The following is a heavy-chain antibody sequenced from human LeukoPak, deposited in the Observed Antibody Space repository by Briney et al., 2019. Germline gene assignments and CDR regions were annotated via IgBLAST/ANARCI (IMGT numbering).Heavy chain of an antibody. Sequence: SETLSLTCTVSGYSISSGYYWGWIRQPPGKGLEWIGSIYHSGSTYYNPSLKSRVTISVDTSKNQFSLKLSSVTAADTAVYYCARDQWELPFDYWGQGTLVTVSS. CDR1: GYSISSGYY. CDR2: IYHSGST. J-gene: IGHJ4*02. D-gene: IGHD1-26*01. V-gene: IGHV4-38-2*02. CDR3: ARDQWELPFDY.